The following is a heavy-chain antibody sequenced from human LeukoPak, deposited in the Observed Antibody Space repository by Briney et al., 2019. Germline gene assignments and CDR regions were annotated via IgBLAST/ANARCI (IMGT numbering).Heavy chain of an antibody. CDR3: ARDDVDTPTFDY. J-gene: IGHJ4*02. Sequence: PSETLSLICAVSGDSISSYYWSWIRQPAGKGLEWIGRIYISGSTDYNPSLKSRVTMSVDTSKNQYSLKLNSVTAADTAVYYCARDDVDTPTFDYWGQGTLVTVSS. CDR1: GDSISSYY. V-gene: IGHV4-4*07. D-gene: IGHD5-18*01. CDR2: IYISGST.